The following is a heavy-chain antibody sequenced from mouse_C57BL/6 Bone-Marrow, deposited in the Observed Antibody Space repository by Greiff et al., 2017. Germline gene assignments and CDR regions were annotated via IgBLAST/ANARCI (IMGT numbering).Heavy chain of an antibody. J-gene: IGHJ2*01. CDR2: ISSGGSYT. V-gene: IGHV5-6*01. CDR3: ARGAGTTVVATSFDY. CDR1: GFTFSSYG. Sequence: EVQRVESGGDLVKPGGSLKLSCAASGFTFSSYGMSWVRQTPDKRLEWVATISSGGSYTYYPDSVKGRFTISRDNAKNTLYLQMSSLKSEDTAMYYCARGAGTTVVATSFDYWGQGTTLTVSS. D-gene: IGHD1-1*01.